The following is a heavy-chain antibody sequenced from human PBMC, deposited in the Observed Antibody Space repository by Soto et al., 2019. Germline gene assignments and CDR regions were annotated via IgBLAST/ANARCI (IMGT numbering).Heavy chain of an antibody. V-gene: IGHV3-48*02. Sequence: GGSLRLSCAASGFTFSSYSMNWARKATGKRQEWVSYISSSSSTIYYADSVKGRFTISRDNAKNTLYLQMNSLRDEDTAVYYCARDVIIAARTDYYDYYGMDVLGQGTTVTVSS. CDR1: GFTFSSYS. CDR3: ARDVIIAARTDYYDYYGMDV. CDR2: ISSSSSTI. D-gene: IGHD6-6*01. J-gene: IGHJ6*02.